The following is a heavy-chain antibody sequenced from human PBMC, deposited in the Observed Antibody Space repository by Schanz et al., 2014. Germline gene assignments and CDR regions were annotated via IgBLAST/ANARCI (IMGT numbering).Heavy chain of an antibody. J-gene: IGHJ6*02. CDR3: AKGMGYCSGGTCYDYYYYGLDV. V-gene: IGHV3-21*04. CDR1: GFTFNSYA. Sequence: DVQLLESGGGLVQPGGSLRLSCAASGFTFNSYAMTWVRQAPGKGLEWVSSISSSSSYIYYADSVKGRFTISRDNAKNTLYLQMNSLSADDTAVFYCAKGMGYCSGGTCYDYYYYGLDVWGQGTTVTVSS. D-gene: IGHD2-15*01. CDR2: ISSSSSYI.